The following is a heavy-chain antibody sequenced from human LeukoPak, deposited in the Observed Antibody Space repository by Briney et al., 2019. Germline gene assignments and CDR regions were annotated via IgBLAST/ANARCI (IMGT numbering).Heavy chain of an antibody. CDR3: AKNPRIVGATQYFEF. CDR1: GFTFSSYA. CDR2: ISGSGGNT. V-gene: IGHV3-23*01. Sequence: PGGSLRLSCAASGFTFSSYAMTWVRQAPGKGLECVSAISGSGGNTYYADSVKGRFTISRDNSKNTLYLQMNSLRAEDTAVYYCAKNPRIVGATQYFEFWGQGTLVTVSS. J-gene: IGHJ4*02. D-gene: IGHD1-26*01.